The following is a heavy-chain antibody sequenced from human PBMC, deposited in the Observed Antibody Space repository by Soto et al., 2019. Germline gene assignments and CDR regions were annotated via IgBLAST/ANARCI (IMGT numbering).Heavy chain of an antibody. V-gene: IGHV4-39*01. D-gene: IGHD6-19*01. CDR1: GGSLSNTNYY. CDR3: ARGGWNLVYYFDF. J-gene: IGHJ4*02. Sequence: QLQLQESGPGLVKTSETLSLTCTVSGGSLSNTNYYWGWIRQPPGKGLEWIGSIYYSGTTYYNPSLKSRVIISVDTSKNQFSLKLTSVTAADSAVYYCARGGWNLVYYFDFWGQGTLVTVSS. CDR2: IYYSGTT.